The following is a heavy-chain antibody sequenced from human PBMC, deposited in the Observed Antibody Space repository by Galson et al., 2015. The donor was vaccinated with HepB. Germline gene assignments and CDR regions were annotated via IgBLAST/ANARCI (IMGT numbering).Heavy chain of an antibody. J-gene: IGHJ5*02. CDR1: GFTFSYYG. Sequence: SVRLSCAASGFTFSYYGIAWVRQAPGQGPEWVSSINPCGGNTYSAESVQGRVTLSRDTSTNTLSLQKTGLTSDDTAIYYCARVSPGDPSSWYHQALYSFDPWGQGTLVAVSS. V-gene: IGHV3-23*01. D-gene: IGHD6-13*01. CDR2: INPCGGNT. CDR3: ARVSPGDPSSWYHQALYSFDP.